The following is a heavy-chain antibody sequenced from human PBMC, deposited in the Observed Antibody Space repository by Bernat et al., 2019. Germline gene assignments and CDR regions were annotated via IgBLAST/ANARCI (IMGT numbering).Heavy chain of an antibody. CDR1: GFTFSSYS. CDR2: ISSSSSYI. Sequence: VQLVESGGGVVQPGRSLRLSCVASGFTFSSYSMNWVRQAPGKGLEWVSSISSSSSYIYYADSVKGRFTISRDNAKNSLYLQMNSLRAEDTAVYYCARVPQKIVVVVAATCDYWGQGTLVTVSS. D-gene: IGHD2-15*01. J-gene: IGHJ4*02. CDR3: ARVPQKIVVVVAATCDY. V-gene: IGHV3-21*01.